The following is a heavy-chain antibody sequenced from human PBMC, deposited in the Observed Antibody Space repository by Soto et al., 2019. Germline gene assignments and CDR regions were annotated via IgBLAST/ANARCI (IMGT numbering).Heavy chain of an antibody. D-gene: IGHD5-18*01. V-gene: IGHV1-18*01. CDR2: ISTYNGDT. CDR3: ARDVGKGYGSGYGY. J-gene: IGHJ4*02. Sequence: QVQLVQSGAEVKKPGASVTVSCKVSGYTFTSYGISWVRQAPGQGLEWMGWISTYNGDTNYAQKLQGRGTMTTDTPTSTAYMELRSLRSDDTAVYYCARDVGKGYGSGYGYWGQGPLVTVSS. CDR1: GYTFTSYG.